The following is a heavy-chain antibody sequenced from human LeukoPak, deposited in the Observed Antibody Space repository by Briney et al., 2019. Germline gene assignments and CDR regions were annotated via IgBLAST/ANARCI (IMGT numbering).Heavy chain of an antibody. J-gene: IGHJ4*02. V-gene: IGHV3-21*01. D-gene: IGHD3-3*01. CDR1: RFTFSISA. Sequence: PGGSLRLSCAACRFTFSISAMRWVRDSPGEGGQWVSSISSSSSYIYYADSVKGRFTLSRDKAKNSLSVQMHSLRADDTVVYYCARDSPDSVPYDFWSGYEFDYWGQGTLVTVSS. CDR2: ISSSSSYI. CDR3: ARDSPDSVPYDFWSGYEFDY.